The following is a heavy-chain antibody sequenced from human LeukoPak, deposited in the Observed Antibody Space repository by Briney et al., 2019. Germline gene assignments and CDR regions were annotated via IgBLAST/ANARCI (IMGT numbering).Heavy chain of an antibody. CDR2: IYYSGST. Sequence: SETLSLTCTVSGGSISNYYWSWIRQPPGKGLEWIGYIYYSGSTNYNPSLKSRVTISVDTSKNQFSLKLRSVTAADTAVYYCARDNQFGVGVYYGMDVWGKGTTVTVSS. CDR1: GGSISNYY. D-gene: IGHD3-10*01. J-gene: IGHJ6*04. V-gene: IGHV4-59*01. CDR3: ARDNQFGVGVYYGMDV.